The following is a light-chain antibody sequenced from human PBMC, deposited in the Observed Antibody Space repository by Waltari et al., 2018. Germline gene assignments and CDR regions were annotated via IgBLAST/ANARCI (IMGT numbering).Light chain of an antibody. CDR1: NSDVGSYNL. V-gene: IGLV2-23*01. CDR3: SSYAGSSSPRV. J-gene: IGLJ3*02. CDR2: EGN. Sequence: QSALIQPASVSGSPGQSITMSCTETNSDVGSYNLVSWYQQHPGKAPKLMIYEGNKRPSGVSYRFSGSKSGNTASLTISGRQADDEADYYCSSYAGSSSPRVFGGGTKLTVL.